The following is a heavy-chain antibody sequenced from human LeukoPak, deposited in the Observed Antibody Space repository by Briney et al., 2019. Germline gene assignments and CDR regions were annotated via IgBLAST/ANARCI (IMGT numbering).Heavy chain of an antibody. Sequence: GGSLRLSCAASGSTFSSYDMHWVRQATGKGLEWVSAIGTAGDTYYPGSVKGRFTISRDNAKNSLYLQMNSLRAEDTAVYYCARTSYSGGWYFFDYWGQGTLVTVSS. V-gene: IGHV3-13*01. D-gene: IGHD6-19*01. J-gene: IGHJ4*02. CDR3: ARTSYSGGWYFFDY. CDR2: IGTAGDT. CDR1: GSTFSSYD.